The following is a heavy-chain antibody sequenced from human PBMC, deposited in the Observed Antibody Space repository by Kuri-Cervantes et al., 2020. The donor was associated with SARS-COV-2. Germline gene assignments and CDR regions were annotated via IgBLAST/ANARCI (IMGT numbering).Heavy chain of an antibody. J-gene: IGHJ4*02. CDR1: GFTFRSYA. CDR3: AKTVAGTEIDY. CDR2: ISGGCGST. Sequence: GGSLRLPCAASGFTFRSYAMSWVRQAPGKGLEWVSAISGGCGSTYYADSVKCRFTISSDNSQNALYLQMNSLRAEDTAVYCCAKTVAGTEIDYWGQGTLVTVSS. D-gene: IGHD6-19*01. V-gene: IGHV3-23*01.